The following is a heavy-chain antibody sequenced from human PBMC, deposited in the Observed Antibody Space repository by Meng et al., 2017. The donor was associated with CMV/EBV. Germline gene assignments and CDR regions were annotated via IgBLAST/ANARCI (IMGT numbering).Heavy chain of an antibody. J-gene: IGHJ4*02. D-gene: IGHD3-3*01. Sequence: HLQGPGPGLVKPSQTLSLTCTVSGGSISSGDYYWSWIRQPPGKGLEWIGYIYYSGSTYYNPSLKSRVTISVDTSKNQFSLKLSSVTAADTAVYYCARDNRRGGVDYWGQGTLVTVSS. V-gene: IGHV4-30-4*08. CDR3: ARDNRRGGVDY. CDR2: IYYSGST. CDR1: GGSISSGDYY.